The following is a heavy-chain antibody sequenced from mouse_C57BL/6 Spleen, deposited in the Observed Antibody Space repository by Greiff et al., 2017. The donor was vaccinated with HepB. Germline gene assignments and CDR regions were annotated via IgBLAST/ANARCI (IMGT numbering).Heavy chain of an antibody. Sequence: EVKVVESGGGLVKPGGSLKLSCAASGFTFSSYAMSWVRQTPEKRLEWVATISDGGSYTYYPDNVKGRFTISRDNAKNNLYLQMSHLKSEDTAMYYCARDPYYSNWYYAMDYWGQGTSVTVSS. CDR2: ISDGGSYT. V-gene: IGHV5-4*01. D-gene: IGHD2-5*01. J-gene: IGHJ4*01. CDR1: GFTFSSYA. CDR3: ARDPYYSNWYYAMDY.